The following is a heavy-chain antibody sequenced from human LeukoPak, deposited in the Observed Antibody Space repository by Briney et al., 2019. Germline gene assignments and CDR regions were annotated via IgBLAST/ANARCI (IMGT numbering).Heavy chain of an antibody. J-gene: IGHJ4*02. CDR3: AKDRTTVKYYFDY. Sequence: PGGSLRLSCAASGFTVSSNYMSWVRQAPGKGLECVSVIYSGGSTYYADSVKGRFTISRDNSKNTLYLQMNSLRAEDTAVYYCAKDRTTVKYYFDYWGQGTLVTVSS. CDR1: GFTVSSNY. V-gene: IGHV3-53*01. D-gene: IGHD4-17*01. CDR2: IYSGGST.